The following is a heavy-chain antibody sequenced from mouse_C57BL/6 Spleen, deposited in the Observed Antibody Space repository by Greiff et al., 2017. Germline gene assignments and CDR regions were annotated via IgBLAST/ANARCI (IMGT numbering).Heavy chain of an antibody. CDR1: GFNIKDYY. D-gene: IGHD1-1*01. CDR3: TTYYGSSYWYFDG. V-gene: IGHV14-1*01. Sequence: VQLQQSGAELVRPGASVKLSCTASGFNIKDYYMHWVKQRPEQGLEWIGRIDPEDGDPEYAPKFQGKATMTADTSSNTASLQLSSLTSEDTAVYYCTTYYGSSYWYFDGGGTGTTVTVAS. J-gene: IGHJ1*03. CDR2: IDPEDGDP.